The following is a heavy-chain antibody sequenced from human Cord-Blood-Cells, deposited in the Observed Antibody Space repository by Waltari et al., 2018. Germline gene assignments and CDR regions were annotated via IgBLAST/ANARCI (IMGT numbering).Heavy chain of an antibody. V-gene: IGHV3-30*04. CDR2: ISYDGSNK. CDR3: AREMRGAFDI. Sequence: QVQLVESGGGVVQPGRSLRLSCAASGFTFSSYAMHWVRQAPGKGLELVAVISYDGSNKYYADSVKGRFTISRDNSKNTLYLQMNSLRAEDTAVYYCAREMRGAFDIWGQGTMVTVSS. CDR1: GFTFSSYA. J-gene: IGHJ3*02.